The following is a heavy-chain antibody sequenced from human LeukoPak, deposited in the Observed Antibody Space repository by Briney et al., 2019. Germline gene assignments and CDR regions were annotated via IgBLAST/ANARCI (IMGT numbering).Heavy chain of an antibody. Sequence: GGSLRLSCAASGFTFSSYWMSWVRQPPGKGVEGVSDINRSGGSTYYADSVKGRFTISRDNSKNTLYLQMNGLRAEDTAVYYCAKRIQSAMATGYWGQGTLVTVSS. CDR3: AKRIQSAMATGY. CDR2: INRSGGST. J-gene: IGHJ4*02. V-gene: IGHV3-23*01. D-gene: IGHD5-18*01. CDR1: GFTFSSYW.